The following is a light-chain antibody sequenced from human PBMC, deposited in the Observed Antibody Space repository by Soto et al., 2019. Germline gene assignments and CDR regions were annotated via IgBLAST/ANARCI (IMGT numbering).Light chain of an antibody. CDR3: LQYRDYWT. J-gene: IGKJ1*01. V-gene: IGKV1-5*03. Sequence: DIQMTQSPSTLSAFVGDRVTITCRASQTSSTWLAWYQHKAGKAPKLLISKASSLESGVPSRFSGSGSGTSVTITISSLQFDDSATYCCLQYRDYWTFGQGTKVEI. CDR2: KAS. CDR1: QTSSTW.